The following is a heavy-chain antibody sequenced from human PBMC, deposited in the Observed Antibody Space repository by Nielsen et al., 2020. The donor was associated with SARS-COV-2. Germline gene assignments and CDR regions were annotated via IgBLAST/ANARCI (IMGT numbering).Heavy chain of an antibody. CDR3: ARATGSGSYFPNYYYYYGMDV. D-gene: IGHD3-10*01. J-gene: IGHJ6*02. V-gene: IGHV4-59*01. CDR2: IYYSGST. Sequence: RQAPGKGLEWIGYIYYSGSTNYNPSLKSRVTISVDTSKNQFSLKLSSVTAADTAVYYCARATGSGSYFPNYYYYYGMDVWGQGTTVTVSS.